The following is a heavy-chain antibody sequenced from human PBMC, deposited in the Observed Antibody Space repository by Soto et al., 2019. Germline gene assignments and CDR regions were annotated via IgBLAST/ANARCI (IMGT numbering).Heavy chain of an antibody. V-gene: IGHV4-34*01. CDR3: ARLPRDFWSGYYAFDY. CDR2: INHSGST. CDR1: GGSFSGYY. J-gene: IGHJ4*02. Sequence: AETLSLTCAVYGGSFSGYYWSWIRQPPGKGLEWIGEINHSGSTNYNPSLKSRVTISVDTSKNQFSLKLSSVTAADTAVYYCARLPRDFWSGYYAFDYWGQGTMVTVSS. D-gene: IGHD3-3*01.